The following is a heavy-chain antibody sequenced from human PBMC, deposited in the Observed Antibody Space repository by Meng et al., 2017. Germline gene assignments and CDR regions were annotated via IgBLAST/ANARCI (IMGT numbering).Heavy chain of an antibody. J-gene: IGHJ4*02. Sequence: SVLELTDTGASVMVSFKASDKTLGTKFMNWVIQAAGQGLEWMGWINTRTGKPTYDQGFTGRLAFSLDTSASTAFLQINSLKAEDTAVYYCARAHSSGWYSFFDYWGQGTLVTVSS. CDR1: DKTLGTKF. D-gene: IGHD6-19*01. CDR2: INTRTGKP. CDR3: ARAHSSGWYSFFDY. V-gene: IGHV7-4-1*02.